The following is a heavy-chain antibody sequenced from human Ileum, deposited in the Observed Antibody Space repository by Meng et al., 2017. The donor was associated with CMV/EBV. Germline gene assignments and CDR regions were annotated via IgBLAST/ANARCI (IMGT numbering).Heavy chain of an antibody. CDR3: AKAIDFDS. CDR1: GRTLNDKD. V-gene: IGHV3-23*01. Sequence: AVRLDCTDSGRTLNDKDRKGDRKAEGKGVEWESGISEGGETFNEGYVKGRFTISRDDSKNTLYLQMNSLRGEDTALYYCAKAIDFDSWGQGTLVTVSS. J-gene: IGHJ4*02. CDR2: ISEGGET. D-gene: IGHD1-26*01.